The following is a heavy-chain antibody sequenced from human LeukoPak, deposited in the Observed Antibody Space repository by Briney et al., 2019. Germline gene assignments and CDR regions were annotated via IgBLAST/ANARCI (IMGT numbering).Heavy chain of an antibody. J-gene: IGHJ1*01. CDR2: IYYSGTT. CDR3: AREGYCSSTSCWRTPFQH. CDR1: GGSVSSGSYY. Sequence: SETLSLTCTLSGGSVSSGSYYWSWIRQPPGKGLEWIGSIYYSGTTYYNPSLKSRVTISVDTSKNQFSLKLSSVTAADTAVYYCAREGYCSSTSCWRTPFQHWSQGTLVTVSS. D-gene: IGHD2-2*01. V-gene: IGHV4-39*02.